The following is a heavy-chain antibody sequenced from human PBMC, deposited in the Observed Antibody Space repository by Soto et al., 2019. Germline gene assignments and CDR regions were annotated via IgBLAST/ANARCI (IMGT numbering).Heavy chain of an antibody. J-gene: IGHJ6*02. CDR1: GGTFSSYA. CDR2: IIPIFGTA. V-gene: IGHV1-69*01. CDR3: ARGNVGGGRNSYSTSVRYYYGMDV. Sequence: QVQLVQSGAEVKKPGSSVKVSCKASGGTFSSYAISWVRQAPGQGLEWMGGIIPIFGTANYAQKFQGRVTITADESTSTAYMELSRLRSEDTAVYYCARGNVGGGRNSYSTSVRYYYGMDVWCQGTTVTVSS. D-gene: IGHD2-15*01.